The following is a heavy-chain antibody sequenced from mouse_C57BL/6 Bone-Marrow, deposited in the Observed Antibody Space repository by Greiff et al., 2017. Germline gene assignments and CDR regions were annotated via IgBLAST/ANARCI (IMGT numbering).Heavy chain of an antibody. CDR2: ISTLAYSI. D-gene: IGHD2-2*01. V-gene: IGHV5-15*01. Sequence: EVKLMESGGGLVQPGGSLKLSCAASGFTFSDYGMAWVRQAPRKGPEWVAFISTLAYSIYYADTVTGRFTISRENAKNTQYLEMSSLRAEDTSMYYGASRGDGYDGKYWAMYYWGQGSSVTVSS. J-gene: IGHJ4*01. CDR1: GFTFSDYG. CDR3: ASRGDGYDGKYWAMYY.